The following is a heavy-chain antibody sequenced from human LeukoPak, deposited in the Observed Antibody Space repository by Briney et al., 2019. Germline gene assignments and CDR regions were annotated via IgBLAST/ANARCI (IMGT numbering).Heavy chain of an antibody. CDR1: GFTFSSYA. CDR3: AKEKGDYGSGSYHY. J-gene: IGHJ4*02. V-gene: IGHV3-23*01. Sequence: GGSLRLSCAASGFTFSSYAMSWVRQAPGKGLEWVSAISGSGGSTYYADSVKGRFTISRDNSKNTLYLQMNSLRVEDTAVYYCAKEKGDYGSGSYHYWGQGTLVTVSS. CDR2: ISGSGGST. D-gene: IGHD3-10*01.